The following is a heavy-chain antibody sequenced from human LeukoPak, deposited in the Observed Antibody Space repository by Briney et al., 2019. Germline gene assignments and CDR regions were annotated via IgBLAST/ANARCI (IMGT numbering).Heavy chain of an antibody. D-gene: IGHD3-3*01. V-gene: IGHV4-31*03. J-gene: IGHJ5*02. CDR2: IYYSGST. CDR3: ARDRHPIYYFGVAPGWFDP. Sequence: PSQTLSLTCTVSGGSISSGGYYWSWIRQHPGKGLEWIGYIYYSGSTYYNPSLKSRVTMSVDTSKNQFSLKLSSVTAADTAVYYCARDRHPIYYFGVAPGWFDPWGQGTLVTVSS. CDR1: GGSISSGGYY.